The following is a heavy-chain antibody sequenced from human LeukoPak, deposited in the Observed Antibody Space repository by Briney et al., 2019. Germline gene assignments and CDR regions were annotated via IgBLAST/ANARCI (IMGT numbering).Heavy chain of an antibody. J-gene: IGHJ4*02. D-gene: IGHD3-9*01. Sequence: PSQTLSLTCTVSGGSISIGDYYWSWIRQHPGRGLEWIGYIYHSGGTYYNPSLKSRVTISVDTSKNEFSLKLSSVTAADTAVYYCARDCFEGAFDSWGQGTLVTVSS. CDR3: ARDCFEGAFDS. CDR2: IYHSGGT. CDR1: GGSISIGDYY. V-gene: IGHV4-31*02.